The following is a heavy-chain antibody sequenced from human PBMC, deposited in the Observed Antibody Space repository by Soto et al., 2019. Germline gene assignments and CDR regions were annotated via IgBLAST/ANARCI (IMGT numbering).Heavy chain of an antibody. V-gene: IGHV3-21*06. J-gene: IGHJ4*02. CDR2: ISSSGSHT. CDR3: AREDVQGSSWFRFLDF. CDR1: GFILGDFG. Sequence: GGSLRLSCAASGFILGDFGVTWVRQAPGKGLEWVASISSSGSHTHYADSVKGRFTISRDNARSTLSLQMNSLRVEDTAVYYCAREDVQGSSWFRFLDFWGQGALVTVSS. D-gene: IGHD6-13*01.